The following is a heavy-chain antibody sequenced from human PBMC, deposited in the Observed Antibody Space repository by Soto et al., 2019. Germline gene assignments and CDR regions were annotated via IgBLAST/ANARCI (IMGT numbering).Heavy chain of an antibody. Sequence: ASVKVSCKASGYTFTSYGISWVRQAPGQGLEWMGWISAYNGNTNYAQKLQGRATMTTDTSTSTAYMELRSLRSDDTAVYYCACLTRHYYDSSRYGAFDIWGQGTMVTVSS. J-gene: IGHJ3*02. CDR3: ACLTRHYYDSSRYGAFDI. CDR1: GYTFTSYG. D-gene: IGHD3-22*01. CDR2: ISAYNGNT. V-gene: IGHV1-18*01.